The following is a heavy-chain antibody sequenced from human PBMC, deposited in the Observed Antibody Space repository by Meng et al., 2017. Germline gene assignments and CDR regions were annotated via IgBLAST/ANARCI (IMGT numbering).Heavy chain of an antibody. CDR1: GFTFGDYA. CDR3: TTSIVATIGGGY. V-gene: IGHV3-49*04. CDR2: IRSKAYGGTT. D-gene: IGHD5-12*01. J-gene: IGHJ4*02. Sequence: GGSLRLSCTASGFTFGDYAMSWVRQAPGKGLEWVGFIRSKAYGGTTEYAASVKGRFTISRDDSKSIAYLQMNSLKTEDTAVYYCTTSIVATIGGGYWGQGTLVTVSS.